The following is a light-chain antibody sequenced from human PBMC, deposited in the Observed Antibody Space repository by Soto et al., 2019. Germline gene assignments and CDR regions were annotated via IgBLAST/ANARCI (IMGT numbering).Light chain of an antibody. V-gene: IGKV4-1*01. CDR3: QQYYRPWT. J-gene: IGKJ1*01. Sequence: DIVMTQSPDSLAVSLGERATINCKSSQSVLYSSNNKNYLAWYQQKPGQPPKLLIYWASTRESGVPDRFSGSGSGTDFTITISSLQAEDVAVDYCQQYYRPWTFGQGNKVEIK. CDR2: WAS. CDR1: QSVLYSSNNKNY.